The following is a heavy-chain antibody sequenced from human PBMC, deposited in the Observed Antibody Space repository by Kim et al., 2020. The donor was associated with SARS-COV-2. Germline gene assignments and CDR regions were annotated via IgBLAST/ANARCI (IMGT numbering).Heavy chain of an antibody. Sequence: VKGRFTISRDSGKNSLYLQMNSLRVEDTAVYYCARDKATMVRGVSYWFDPWGQGILVTVSS. D-gene: IGHD3-10*01. V-gene: IGHV3-21*06. J-gene: IGHJ5*02. CDR3: ARDKATMVRGVSYWFDP.